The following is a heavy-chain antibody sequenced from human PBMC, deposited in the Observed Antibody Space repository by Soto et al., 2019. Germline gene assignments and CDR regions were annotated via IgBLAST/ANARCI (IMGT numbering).Heavy chain of an antibody. CDR3: ARIVYFWSGHYLY. CDR1: MRSISSGGYY. J-gene: IGHJ4*02. V-gene: IGHV4-31*03. Sequence: SETLSLTCTVSMRSISSGGYYWSWIRQHPGKGLEWIGYIYYSGSTYYNPSLKSRVTMSVDTSKNQFSLKLSSVTAADTAVYYCARIVYFWSGHYLYWGQGTLVTVSS. D-gene: IGHD3-3*01. CDR2: IYYSGST.